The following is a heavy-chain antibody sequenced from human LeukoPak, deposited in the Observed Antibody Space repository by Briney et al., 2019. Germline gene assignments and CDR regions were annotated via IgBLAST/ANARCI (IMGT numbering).Heavy chain of an antibody. D-gene: IGHD4/OR15-4a*01. J-gene: IGHJ6*03. V-gene: IGHV3-30*18. CDR3: AKSASAYYYMDV. CDR2: MSHDGVKI. Sequence: PGGSLRLSCAASGFIFSAYWMTWVRQAPGKGLEWVAFMSHDGVKIFHADSVKGRFTISRDNSKNILYLQMNSLRAEDTAVYYCAKSASAYYYMDVWGKGTTVTVSS. CDR1: GFIFSAYW.